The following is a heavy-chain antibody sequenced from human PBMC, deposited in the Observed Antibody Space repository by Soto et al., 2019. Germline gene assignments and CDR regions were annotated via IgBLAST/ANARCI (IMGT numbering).Heavy chain of an antibody. CDR1: GGSISSYY. CDR3: ARRRSYSNYDYYYYYMDV. Sequence: SDTLYLTCTVSGGSISSYYWSWIRQPPGKGLEWIGYIYYSGSTNYNPSLKSRVTISVDTSKNQFSLKLSSVTAADTAVYYCARRRSYSNYDYYYYYMDVWGKGTTVTVSS. CDR2: IYYSGST. V-gene: IGHV4-59*08. J-gene: IGHJ6*03. D-gene: IGHD4-4*01.